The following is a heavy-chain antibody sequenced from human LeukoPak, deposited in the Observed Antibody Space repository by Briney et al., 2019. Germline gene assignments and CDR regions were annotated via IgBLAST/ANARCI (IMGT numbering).Heavy chain of an antibody. Sequence: GGSLRLSCAASGFTFTSYSMNWVRQAPGKGLEWISGIIGSGGITYYADSVKGRFTISRDNSKNTLYLQIYSLRAGDTAVYYCAKDDALIRFNDWGQGTLVTGSS. CDR1: GFTFTSYS. CDR2: IIGSGGIT. D-gene: IGHD3-3*01. J-gene: IGHJ4*02. V-gene: IGHV3-23*01. CDR3: AKDDALIRFND.